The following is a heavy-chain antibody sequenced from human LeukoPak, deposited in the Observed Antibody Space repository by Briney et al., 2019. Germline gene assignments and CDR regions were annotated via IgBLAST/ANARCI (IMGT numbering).Heavy chain of an antibody. Sequence: GGSLRLSCTASGFTFSDYYMSWIRQAPGKGLEWVSYISSSGSTIYYADSVKGRFTISRDNAKNSLYLQMNSLRAEDTAVYYCARDGGLLFEVVIKDSYDWFDPWGQGTLVTVSS. CDR3: ARDGGLLFEVVIKDSYDWFDP. V-gene: IGHV3-11*01. CDR2: ISSSGSTI. D-gene: IGHD3-3*01. J-gene: IGHJ5*02. CDR1: GFTFSDYY.